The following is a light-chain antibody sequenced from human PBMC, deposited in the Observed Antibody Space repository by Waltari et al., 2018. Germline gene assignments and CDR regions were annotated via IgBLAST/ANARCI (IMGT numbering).Light chain of an antibody. CDR1: SSNIGSNS. CDR2: RDN. CDR3: AAWDDVLSGVV. Sequence: QPVLIQPPSASGTPGQRVTISCSGPSSNIGSNSVYWYQQVPGTAPKLLMYRDNWRPSGVPDRFSGSKSGTSASLAISGVRSEDEADYHCAAWDDVLSGVVFGGGTKLIVL. V-gene: IGLV1-47*01. J-gene: IGLJ2*01.